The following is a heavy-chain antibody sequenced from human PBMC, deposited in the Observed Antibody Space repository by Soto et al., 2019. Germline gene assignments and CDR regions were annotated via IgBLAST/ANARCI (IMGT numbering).Heavy chain of an antibody. D-gene: IGHD3-3*01. CDR2: IYYTGTT. J-gene: IGHJ4*02. CDR3: PRLYYDLWE. Sequence: VQLQESGPGLVKPSQTLSLTCIVSGGSISSGGYYWSWIRQHPGKGLEWIGYIYYTGTTYYNPSLKRCVTISVDTSKNQFSLKLTSVTTADTAVYYCPRLYYDLWEWGQGTLVAVSS. CDR1: GGSISSGGYY. V-gene: IGHV4-31*03.